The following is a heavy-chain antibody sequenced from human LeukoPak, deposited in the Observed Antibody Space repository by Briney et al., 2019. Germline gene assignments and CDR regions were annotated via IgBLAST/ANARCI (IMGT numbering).Heavy chain of an antibody. Sequence: GGSLRLSCAASGFTFDDYAMHWVRQAPGKGLEWVSGISWNSGSIGYADSVKGRFTISRDNAKNSLYLQMNSLRAEDTALYYCAKTVAGTLGFDYWGQGILVTVSS. D-gene: IGHD6-19*01. V-gene: IGHV3-9*01. CDR1: GFTFDDYA. J-gene: IGHJ4*02. CDR2: ISWNSGSI. CDR3: AKTVAGTLGFDY.